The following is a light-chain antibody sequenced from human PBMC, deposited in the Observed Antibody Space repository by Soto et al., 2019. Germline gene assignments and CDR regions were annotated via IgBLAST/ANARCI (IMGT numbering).Light chain of an antibody. CDR1: QSVSGN. CDR3: QQYNNWPPWT. Sequence: ELVMTQSPATLSVSPGERATLSCRASQSVSGNLAWYQQKPGQAPRLLIYGASTRATGIPARFSGSGSGTVFTLTISSLQSEDFAVYYCQQYNNWPPWTYGQGTKVEIK. V-gene: IGKV3-15*01. CDR2: GAS. J-gene: IGKJ1*01.